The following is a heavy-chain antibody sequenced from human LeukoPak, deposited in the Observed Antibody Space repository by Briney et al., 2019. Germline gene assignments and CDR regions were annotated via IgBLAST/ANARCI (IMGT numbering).Heavy chain of an antibody. CDR2: ISAYNGNT. D-gene: IGHD3-10*01. Sequence: ASVKVSCEASGGTFSSYAISWVRQAPGQGLEWMGWISAYNGNTNYAQKLQGRVTMTTDTSTSTAYMELRSLRSDDTAVYYCAREIYGSGSYQFDYWGQGTLVTVSS. CDR1: GGTFSSYA. J-gene: IGHJ4*02. CDR3: AREIYGSGSYQFDY. V-gene: IGHV1-18*01.